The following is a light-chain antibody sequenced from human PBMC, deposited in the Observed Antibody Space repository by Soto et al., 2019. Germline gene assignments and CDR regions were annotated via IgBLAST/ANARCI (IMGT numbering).Light chain of an antibody. Sequence: IVLTQSPATLSLSPGERATLSCRASQSVSSYLAWYQHKPGQAPRLLIYDASNRATGIPARFSGSGSGTDFTFTISSLEPEDFAVYYCQQRSNWPPEITFGPGTKVDI. J-gene: IGKJ3*01. CDR1: QSVSSY. V-gene: IGKV3-11*01. CDR2: DAS. CDR3: QQRSNWPPEIT.